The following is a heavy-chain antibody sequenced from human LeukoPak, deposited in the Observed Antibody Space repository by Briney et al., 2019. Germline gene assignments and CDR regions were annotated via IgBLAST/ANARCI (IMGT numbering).Heavy chain of an antibody. Sequence: GGSLRLSCAASGFTVSSNYMSWVRQAPGKGLEWVSVIYSGGSTYYADSVKGRFTISRDNSKNTLYLQMNSLRAEDTAVYYCARGRGYGDFPPYYYMDVWGKGTTVTISS. CDR3: ARGRGYGDFPPYYYMDV. CDR1: GFTVSSNY. V-gene: IGHV3-66*01. CDR2: IYSGGST. D-gene: IGHD4-17*01. J-gene: IGHJ6*03.